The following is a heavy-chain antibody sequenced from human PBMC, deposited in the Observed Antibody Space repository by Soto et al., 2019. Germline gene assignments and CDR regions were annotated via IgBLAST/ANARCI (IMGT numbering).Heavy chain of an antibody. J-gene: IGHJ6*02. Sequence: QVQLVQSGAEVKKPGASVKVSCKASGYTFTSYGISWVRQAPGQGLEWMGWISAYNGNTNYAQKLQGRVTMTTDTATSTAYMELRSLRSDDTAVYYCARDRVDTATGYYYGMDLWGQGTTVTVSS. CDR3: ARDRVDTATGYYYGMDL. D-gene: IGHD5-18*01. CDR1: GYTFTSYG. V-gene: IGHV1-18*01. CDR2: ISAYNGNT.